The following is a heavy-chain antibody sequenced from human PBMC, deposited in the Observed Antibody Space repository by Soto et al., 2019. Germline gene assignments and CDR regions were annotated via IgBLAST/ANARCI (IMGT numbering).Heavy chain of an antibody. J-gene: IGHJ4*02. Sequence: QVQLQESGPGLVQPSGTLSLTCAVSGGSISTSTWWSWVRQAPGKGLDWIGEVSDSGNTKYNPSLKTRVTISVDRSNNQFSLKVASLTAADTAVYYCAKLGGRSFDSWGQGIMVTVAS. CDR1: GGSISTSTW. CDR2: VSDSGNT. CDR3: AKLGGRSFDS. D-gene: IGHD3-16*01. V-gene: IGHV4-4*02.